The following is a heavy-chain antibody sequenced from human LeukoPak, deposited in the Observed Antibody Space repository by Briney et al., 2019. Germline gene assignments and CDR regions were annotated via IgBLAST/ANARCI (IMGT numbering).Heavy chain of an antibody. CDR3: ARTKGRAVGQTAFQY. V-gene: IGHV4-4*02. CDR2: MGYGGRT. Sequence: SETLSLTCAVSGGSISSSNWWSWIRQSPGKGLEWIGTMGYGGRTYFSPSLKSRVSLSIDMSRTYFSLILKSVSAADTAVYYCARTKGRAVGQTAFQYWGQGTLVTVSA. CDR1: GGSISSSNW. J-gene: IGHJ4*02. D-gene: IGHD1-26*01.